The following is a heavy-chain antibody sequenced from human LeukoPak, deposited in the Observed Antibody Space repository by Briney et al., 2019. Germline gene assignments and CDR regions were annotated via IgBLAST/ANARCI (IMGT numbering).Heavy chain of an antibody. CDR1: GAFITNSHW. Sequence: SGTLSLTCAVSGAFITNSHWWSWARQPPGKGLEWIGEIYHSGTTNYNPSLKSRVTISVDTSKNQFSLKLSSVTAADTAVYYCARQKFANATVAGTLDYWGQGTLVTVSS. CDR3: ARQKFANATVAGTLDY. D-gene: IGHD6-19*01. J-gene: IGHJ4*02. V-gene: IGHV4-4*02. CDR2: IYHSGTT.